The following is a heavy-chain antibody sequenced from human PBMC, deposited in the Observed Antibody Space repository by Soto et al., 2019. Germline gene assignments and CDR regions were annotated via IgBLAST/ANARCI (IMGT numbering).Heavy chain of an antibody. CDR1: GYTFTNYG. CDR2: ISTYNGHT. V-gene: IGHV1-18*01. J-gene: IGHJ6*02. Sequence: QVQLVQSGAEVKKLGASVKVSCKASGYTFTNYGISWVRQAPGQGLEWMGWISTYNGHTTSAQQLRGRLTMTTDTSTRTASMELRSLRSDGAAVYFCARDWGQQWLAYGLDVWGQGTTVTVSS. D-gene: IGHD6-19*01. CDR3: ARDWGQQWLAYGLDV.